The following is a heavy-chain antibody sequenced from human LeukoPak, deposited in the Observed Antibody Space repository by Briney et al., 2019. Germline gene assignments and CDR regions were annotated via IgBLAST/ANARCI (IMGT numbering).Heavy chain of an antibody. CDR3: ARDRGPGAY. Sequence: PSETLSLTCTVSGGSISSYYWSWIRQPPGKGLEWIGYIYYSGSTNYNPSLKSRVTISVDTSKNQFSLKLSSVTAADTAVYYCARDRGPGAYWGQETLVTVSS. V-gene: IGHV4-59*01. D-gene: IGHD3-10*01. CDR2: IYYSGST. J-gene: IGHJ4*02. CDR1: GGSISSYY.